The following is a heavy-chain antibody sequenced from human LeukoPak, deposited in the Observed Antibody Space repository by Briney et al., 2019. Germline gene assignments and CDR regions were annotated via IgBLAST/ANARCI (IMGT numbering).Heavy chain of an antibody. V-gene: IGHV3-9*01. J-gene: IGHJ4*02. CDR2: ISWNSGSI. D-gene: IGHD4-23*01. CDR1: GFTFDDYA. CDR3: AKGRGDGGYYFDY. Sequence: PGGSLRLSCAASGFTFDDYAMHWVRQAPGKGLEWVSGISWNSGSIGYADSVKGRFTISRDNAKNSLYLQMNSLRAEDTALYYCAKGRGDGGYYFDYWGQGTLVIVSS.